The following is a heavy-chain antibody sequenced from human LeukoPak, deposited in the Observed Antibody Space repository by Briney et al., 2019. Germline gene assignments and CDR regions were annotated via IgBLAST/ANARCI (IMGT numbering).Heavy chain of an antibody. CDR2: IYPGDSDS. D-gene: IGHD3-10*02. J-gene: IGHJ4*02. CDR3: ARSTSCSFDS. Sequence: GESLKISCNASGYSFLYYWIGWVRQTPAKGLEWMAMIYPGDSDSRYTYGPSFQGQLTISADKSISTTYLQWSSLKASDTAMYYYARSTSCSFDSWGQGTPVTVSS. V-gene: IGHV5-51*01. CDR1: GYSFLYYW.